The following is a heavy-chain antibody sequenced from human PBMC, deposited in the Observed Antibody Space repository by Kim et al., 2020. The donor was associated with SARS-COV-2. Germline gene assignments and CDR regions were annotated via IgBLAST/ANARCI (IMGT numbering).Heavy chain of an antibody. CDR2: MNPNSGNT. Sequence: ASVKVSCKASGYTFTSYDINWVRQATGQGLEWMGWMNPNSGNTGYAQKFQGRVTMTRNTSISTAYMELSSLRSEDTAVYYCARGLTGRYFDWSLDYYYYYDMDVWGQGTTVTVSS. CDR3: ARGLTGRYFDWSLDYYYYYDMDV. V-gene: IGHV1-8*01. D-gene: IGHD3-9*01. CDR1: GYTFTSYD. J-gene: IGHJ6*02.